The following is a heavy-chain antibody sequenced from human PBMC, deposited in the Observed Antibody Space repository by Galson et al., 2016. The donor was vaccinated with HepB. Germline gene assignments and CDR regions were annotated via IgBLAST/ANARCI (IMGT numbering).Heavy chain of an antibody. J-gene: IGHJ4*02. Sequence: SLRLSCAASGFTFSNYWMSWVRQPPGKGLEWVGNIKRVGSEKYYVDSVKGRFTISRDNAKNSLYLQMNSLRAEDTAVYYCARDGSGWLFDSWGQGTLVTVSS. CDR3: ARDGSGWLFDS. D-gene: IGHD6-19*01. CDR1: GFTFSNYW. CDR2: IKRVGSEK. V-gene: IGHV3-7*01.